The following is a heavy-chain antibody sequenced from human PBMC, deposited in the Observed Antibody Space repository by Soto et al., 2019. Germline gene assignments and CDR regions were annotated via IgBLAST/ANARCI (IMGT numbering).Heavy chain of an antibody. J-gene: IGHJ5*02. Sequence: PGGSLRLSCAAPGFTFSACDMHWVRQATGKGLEWVAAIGTLHDAYYPDSVKGRFTIARENAKTSLYLQMKSLRAGDTAVYYCARQASYWHGGGGWFDPWGQGTLVTVSS. V-gene: IGHV3-13*01. CDR2: IGTLHDA. CDR1: GFTFSACD. D-gene: IGHD2-8*02. CDR3: ARQASYWHGGGGWFDP.